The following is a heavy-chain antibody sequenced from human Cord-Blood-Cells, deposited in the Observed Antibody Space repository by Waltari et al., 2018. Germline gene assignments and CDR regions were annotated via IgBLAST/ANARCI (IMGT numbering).Heavy chain of an antibody. CDR2: TIPILGRA. D-gene: IGHD1-26*01. J-gene: IGHJ3*02. CDR3: ASPIKVGIPLDAFDI. Sequence: QVQLVQSGAEVKKPGSSVKVSCKASGGTFSSYAISWVRQAPGQGLEWMGRTIPILGRANHAQKFRGRVTITADKSTSTAYMELSSLRSEDTAVYYWASPIKVGIPLDAFDIWGQGTMVTVSS. CDR1: GGTFSSYA. V-gene: IGHV1-69*09.